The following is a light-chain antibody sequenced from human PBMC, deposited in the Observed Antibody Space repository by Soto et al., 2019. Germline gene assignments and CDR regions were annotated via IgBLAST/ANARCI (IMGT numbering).Light chain of an antibody. J-gene: IGKJ3*01. CDR1: QGIRND. CDR2: AAS. V-gene: IGKV1-6*01. CDR3: LQKYFYPFT. Sequence: AIQMTQSPSSLSASVGDRVTITCRASQGIRNDLDWFQQKPGNAPKLLIYAASNLQSGVPARFSGSGSGTDFTLTISSLQPEDFATYYCLQKYFYPFTFGPGTKVDIK.